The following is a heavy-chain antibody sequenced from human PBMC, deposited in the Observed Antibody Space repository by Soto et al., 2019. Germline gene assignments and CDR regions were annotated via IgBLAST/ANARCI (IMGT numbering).Heavy chain of an antibody. CDR1: GGSISSSNW. Sequence: QVQLQESGPGLVKPSGTLSLTCAVSGGSISSSNWWSWVRQPPGQGLEWVAVIWNDGSNKYYADCVKGRFTISRYYSKNTLYLQLNSLRAEDTAVYYCARDWGYLRTTYYFDYWGQGTLVTVSS. D-gene: IGHD3-16*01. J-gene: IGHJ4*02. V-gene: IGHV3-33*08. CDR3: ARDWGYLRTTYYFDY. CDR2: IWNDGSNK.